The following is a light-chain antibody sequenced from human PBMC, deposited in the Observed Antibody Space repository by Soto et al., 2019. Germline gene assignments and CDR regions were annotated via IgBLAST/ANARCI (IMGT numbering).Light chain of an antibody. CDR3: QQYNSYPET. CDR2: KAS. Sequence: DIQMTQSPSTLSASVGDRVTITCRASQSISSWLAWYQQKPGKAPKLLIYKASSLESGVPSRFSGSGSGTEFTLTISSLQPDDFATYYGQQYNSYPETFGQGTKVEIK. CDR1: QSISSW. V-gene: IGKV1-5*03. J-gene: IGKJ1*01.